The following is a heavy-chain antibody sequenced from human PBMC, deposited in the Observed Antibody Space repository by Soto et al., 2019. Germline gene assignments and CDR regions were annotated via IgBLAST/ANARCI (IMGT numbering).Heavy chain of an antibody. CDR2: TYYRSKWYS. Sequence: TLSLTCAISGDSVSSTSAAWSWIRQSPSRGLEWLGRTYYRSKWYSDYAVSVKSRITINPDTSKNQFSLQLNSVTPEDTAVYYCARGSYYSGWVWGQGTLITVSS. CDR1: GDSVSSTSAA. V-gene: IGHV6-1*01. CDR3: ARGSYYSGWV. D-gene: IGHD6-19*01. J-gene: IGHJ4*02.